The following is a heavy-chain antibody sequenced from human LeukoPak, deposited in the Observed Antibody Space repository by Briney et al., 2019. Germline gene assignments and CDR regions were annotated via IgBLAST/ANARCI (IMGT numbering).Heavy chain of an antibody. V-gene: IGHV1-69*05. Sequence: SVKVSCKASGGTFSSYAIRWVRQAPGQGREWMGGIIPIFGTANYAQKFQGRVTITTDESTSTAYMELSSLRSEDTAVYYCARQAGDYYYYYMDVWGKGTTVTVSS. CDR3: ARQAGDYYYYYMDV. J-gene: IGHJ6*03. CDR1: GGTFSSYA. CDR2: IIPIFGTA. D-gene: IGHD3-10*01.